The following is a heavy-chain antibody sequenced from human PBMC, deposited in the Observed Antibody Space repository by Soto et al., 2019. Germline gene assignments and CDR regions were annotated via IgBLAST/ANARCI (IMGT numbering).Heavy chain of an antibody. CDR2: ISGSGGST. Sequence: GGSLRLSCAASGFTFSSYAMRWVRQAPGKGLEWVSAISGSGGSTYYADSVKCRFTISRDNSKNTLYLQMNSLRAEDTAVYYCARRGSGSYYDYWGQGTLVTVSS. J-gene: IGHJ4*02. CDR3: ARRGSGSYYDY. D-gene: IGHD1-26*01. CDR1: GFTFSSYA. V-gene: IGHV3-23*01.